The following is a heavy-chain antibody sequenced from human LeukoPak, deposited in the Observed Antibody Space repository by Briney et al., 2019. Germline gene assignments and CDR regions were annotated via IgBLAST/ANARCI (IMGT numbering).Heavy chain of an antibody. CDR3: AKGSSGYFVDL. J-gene: IGHJ5*02. D-gene: IGHD3-22*01. Sequence: GGSLRLSCAASGFTFSSYGMHWVRQAPGKGLEWVAVISYDGSNKYYADSVKGRFTISRDNSKNTLFLQMNSLRAEDTALYYCAKGSSGYFVDLWGQGTLVTVSS. CDR1: GFTFSSYG. CDR2: ISYDGSNK. V-gene: IGHV3-30*18.